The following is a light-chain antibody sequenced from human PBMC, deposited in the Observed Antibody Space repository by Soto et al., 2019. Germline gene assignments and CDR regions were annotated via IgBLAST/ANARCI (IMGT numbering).Light chain of an antibody. Sequence: QSALTQPASVSGSPVQSITISCTGTSSDVGGYNYVSWYQQHPGKAPKLMIYEVSNRPSGVSNRFSGSKSGNTASLTISGLKAEDAADYYCRSYTSGISVFGGGTKLTVL. CDR2: EVS. V-gene: IGLV2-14*01. J-gene: IGLJ3*02. CDR3: RSYTSGISV. CDR1: SSDVGGYNY.